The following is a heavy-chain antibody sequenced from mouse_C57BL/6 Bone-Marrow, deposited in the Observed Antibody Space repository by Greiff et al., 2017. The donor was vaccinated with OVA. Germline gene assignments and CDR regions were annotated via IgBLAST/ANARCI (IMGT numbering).Heavy chain of an antibody. Sequence: VKLMESGPGLVAPSQSLSITCTVSGFSLTSYGVSWVRQPPGKGLEWLGVIWGDGSTNYHSALISRLSISKDNSKSQVFLKLNSLQTDDTATYYCAKWGITTVVAQYYYAMDYWGQGTSVTVSS. CDR3: AKWGITTVVAQYYYAMDY. D-gene: IGHD1-1*01. V-gene: IGHV2-3*01. CDR1: GFSLTSYG. J-gene: IGHJ4*01. CDR2: IWGDGST.